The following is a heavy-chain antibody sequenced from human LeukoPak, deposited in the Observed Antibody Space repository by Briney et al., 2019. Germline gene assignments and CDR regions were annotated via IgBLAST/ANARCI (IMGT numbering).Heavy chain of an antibody. V-gene: IGHV3-48*04. J-gene: IGHJ4*02. CDR2: ISGSSSTI. CDR1: GFTFSSYN. D-gene: IGHD2-15*01. Sequence: GGSLRLSCAASGFTFSSYNMNWVRQAPGKGLEWVSYISGSSSTIYYADSVKGRFTISRDNAKNSLYLQMNSLRAEDTAVYYCAKDRYGYCSGGSCYPPGYWGQGTLVTVSS. CDR3: AKDRYGYCSGGSCYPPGY.